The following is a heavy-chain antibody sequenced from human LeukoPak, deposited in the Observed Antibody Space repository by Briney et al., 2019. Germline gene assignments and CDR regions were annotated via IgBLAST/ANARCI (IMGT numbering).Heavy chain of an antibody. Sequence: PSETLSLTCTVSGYSINNYYRSWIRQSPGKGLEWMGYIYYSGSTKYNPSLKSRVTISVDTSKNQFSLKLSSVTAADTAVYYCARHQKEQWLVQGSGAFDIWGQGTMVTVSS. V-gene: IGHV4-59*08. CDR2: IYYSGST. D-gene: IGHD6-19*01. CDR3: ARHQKEQWLVQGSGAFDI. CDR1: GYSINNYY. J-gene: IGHJ3*02.